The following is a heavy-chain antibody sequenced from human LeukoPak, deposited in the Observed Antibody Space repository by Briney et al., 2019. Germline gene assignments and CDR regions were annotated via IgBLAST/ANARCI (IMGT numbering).Heavy chain of an antibody. J-gene: IGHJ4*02. D-gene: IGHD2-2*01. V-gene: IGHV1-2*02. CDR2: INPNSGGT. CDR1: GYTFTGYY. Sequence: ASVKVSCKASGYTFTGYYMHWVRQAPGQGLEWMGWINPNSGGTNYAQKFQGRVTMTRDTSISTAYMELSRLRSDDTAVYYCARSTCSSTSCQYFGDFDYWGQGTLVTVSS. CDR3: ARSTCSSTSCQYFGDFDY.